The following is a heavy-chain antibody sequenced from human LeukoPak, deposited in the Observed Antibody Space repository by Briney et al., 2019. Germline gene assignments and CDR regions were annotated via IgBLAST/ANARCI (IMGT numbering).Heavy chain of an antibody. D-gene: IGHD1-26*01. V-gene: IGHV1-2*06. CDR2: INANSGGT. CDR1: GYTFADYF. Sequence: GASVKVSCKTSGYTFADYFIHWVRQAPGQGLEYMGRINANSGGTEYQQKFQGRVTVTRDMSISTAYVEINWLISDDTAIYYCARDVSSTPNWEFDYWGQGTTVTVSS. J-gene: IGHJ4*02. CDR3: ARDVSSTPNWEFDY.